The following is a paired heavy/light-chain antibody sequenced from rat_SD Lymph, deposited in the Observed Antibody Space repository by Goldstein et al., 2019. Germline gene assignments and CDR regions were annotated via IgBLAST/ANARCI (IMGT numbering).Heavy chain of an antibody. CDR1: GFTFSDYY. V-gene: IGHV5-20*01. Sequence: EVQLVESGGGLVQPGRSLKLSCAASGFTFSDYYMAWVRQAPTKGLEWVASISYDGGSTYYRDSVKGRFTISRDNAKSSLYLQMDSLRSEDTATYYCTTADYYSSYIYADYYVMDAWGQGASVTVSS. D-gene: IGHD1-2*01. J-gene: IGHJ4*01. CDR3: TTADYYSSYIYADYYVMDA. CDR2: ISYDGGST.
Light chain of an antibody. V-gene: IGKV4S4*01. CDR2: STS. CDR1: SSVSN. Sequence: EIVLTQSPTTTAASPGEKVTITCLASSSVSNMYWYQQKSGASPKLLIYSTSSLASGVPDRFSGSGSGTSYSLTINTMEAEDAATYYCQQWSSNPLTFGSGTKLEIK. J-gene: IGKJ5*01. CDR3: QQWSSNPLT.